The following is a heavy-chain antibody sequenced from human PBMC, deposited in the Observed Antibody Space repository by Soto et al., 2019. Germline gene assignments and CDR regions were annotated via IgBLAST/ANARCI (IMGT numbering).Heavy chain of an antibody. CDR1: GYTFTSYY. J-gene: IGHJ6*02. CDR3: ARDRGVVVAATPSGMDV. D-gene: IGHD2-15*01. CDR2: INPSGGST. Sequence: QVQLVQSGAEVKKPGASVKVSCKASGYTFTSYYMHWVRQAPGQGLEWMGIINPSGGSTSYAQKFQGRVTMTRDTSTSTVYLELSSLRSEDTDVYYCARDRGVVVAATPSGMDVWGQGTTVTVSS. V-gene: IGHV1-46*01.